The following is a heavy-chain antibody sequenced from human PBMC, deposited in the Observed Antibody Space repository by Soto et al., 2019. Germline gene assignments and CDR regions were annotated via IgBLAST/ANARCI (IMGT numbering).Heavy chain of an antibody. J-gene: IGHJ5*02. Sequence: SETMSHTCAVYGGSFSGYYWSWIRQPPGKGLEWIGEINHSGSTNYNPSLKSRVTISVDTSKNQFSLKLSSVTAADTAVYYGARGWRVGATLNWFDPWGQGTLVTVSS. V-gene: IGHV4-34*01. CDR3: ARGWRVGATLNWFDP. D-gene: IGHD1-26*01. CDR2: INHSGST. CDR1: GGSFSGYY.